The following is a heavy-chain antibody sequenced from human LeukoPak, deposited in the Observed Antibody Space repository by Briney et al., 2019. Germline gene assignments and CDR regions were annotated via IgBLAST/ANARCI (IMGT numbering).Heavy chain of an antibody. J-gene: IGHJ3*02. V-gene: IGHV1-18*01. CDR2: ISVYNGDT. Sequence: ASVKVSCKASGYTFTTYGMSWVRQAPGQGLEWMGWISVYNGDTNYAQKFQGRVTITTDESTSTAYMELSSLRSEDTAVYYCARLQYGLLWFGEPDAGAFDIWGQGTMVTVSS. D-gene: IGHD3-10*01. CDR1: GYTFTTYG. CDR3: ARLQYGLLWFGEPDAGAFDI.